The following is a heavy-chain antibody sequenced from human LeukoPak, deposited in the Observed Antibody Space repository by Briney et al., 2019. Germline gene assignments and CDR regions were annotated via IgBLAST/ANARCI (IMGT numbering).Heavy chain of an antibody. J-gene: IGHJ5*02. V-gene: IGHV1-69*13. Sequence: SLKLSCTASGVTFSSYAISWVRQSPGQGLEWMGGIIAVFSTANYADSFQGRVTITADDSTSTPYMQVSSLRSEATAVYYCARDLRNCSGGSCYSNWFDPWGQGTLVTVSS. CDR2: IIAVFSTA. D-gene: IGHD2-15*01. CDR1: GVTFSSYA. CDR3: ARDLRNCSGGSCYSNWFDP.